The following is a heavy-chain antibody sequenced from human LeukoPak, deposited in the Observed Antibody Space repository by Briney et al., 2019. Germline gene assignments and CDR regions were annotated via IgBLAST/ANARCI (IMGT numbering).Heavy chain of an antibody. CDR2: ISYDGSNK. CDR3: ARDGPRRYTYGPPEY. J-gene: IGHJ4*02. V-gene: IGHV3-30-3*01. Sequence: GGSLRFSCAASGFTFSSYAMHWVRQAPGKGLEWVAIISYDGSNKYYADSVKGRFTVSRDNSKNTLYLQMSSLRVEDTAVYYCARDGPRRYTYGPPEYWGQGTLVTVSS. CDR1: GFTFSSYA. D-gene: IGHD5-18*01.